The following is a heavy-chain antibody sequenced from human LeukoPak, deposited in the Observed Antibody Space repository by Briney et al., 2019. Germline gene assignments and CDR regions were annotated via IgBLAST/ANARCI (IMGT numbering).Heavy chain of an antibody. D-gene: IGHD4-17*01. J-gene: IGHJ6*03. CDR2: ISSSGSTI. V-gene: IGHV3-48*03. CDR3: AKDYGDYDYYYYYMDV. CDR1: GFTFSSYE. Sequence: PGGSLRLSCAASGFTFSSYEMNWVRQAPGKGLEWVSYISSSGSTIYYADSVKGRFTISRDNSKNTLYLQMNSLRAEDTAVYYCAKDYGDYDYYYYYMDVWGKGTTVTISS.